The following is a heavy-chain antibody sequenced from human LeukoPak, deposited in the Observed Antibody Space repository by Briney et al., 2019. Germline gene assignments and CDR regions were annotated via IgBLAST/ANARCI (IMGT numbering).Heavy chain of an antibody. CDR3: ARYDWHSNYYYYYGMDV. Sequence: SQTLSLTCAISGDSVSSNSAAWNWIRQSPSRGLEWLGRAYYRSKWYNDYAVSVKSRITINPDTSKNQFSLQLNSVTPEDTAVYYCARYDWHSNYYYYYGMDVWGQGTTVTVSS. V-gene: IGHV6-1*01. J-gene: IGHJ6*02. D-gene: IGHD1-7*01. CDR1: GDSVSSNSAA. CDR2: AYYRSKWYN.